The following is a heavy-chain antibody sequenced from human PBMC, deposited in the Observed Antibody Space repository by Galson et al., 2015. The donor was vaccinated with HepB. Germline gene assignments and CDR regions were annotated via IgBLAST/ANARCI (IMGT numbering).Heavy chain of an antibody. CDR3: ARDGLGDAFDI. V-gene: IGHV3-48*01. CDR2: ISSSSSTI. J-gene: IGHJ3*02. Sequence: SLRLSCAASGFTFSSYSMNWVRQAPGKGLEWVSYISSSSSTIYYADSVKGRFTISRDNAKNSLYLQMNSLRAEDTAVYYCARDGLGDAFDIWGQGTMVTVSS. CDR1: GFTFSSYS. D-gene: IGHD6-19*01.